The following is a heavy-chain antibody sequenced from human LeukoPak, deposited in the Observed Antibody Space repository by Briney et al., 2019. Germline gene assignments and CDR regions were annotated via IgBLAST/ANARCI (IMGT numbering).Heavy chain of an antibody. CDR3: ARRLSDAFDI. CDR1: GYTFTIYY. CDR2: INPSGGST. Sequence: GASVNVSYKASGYTFTIYYMHCVRQAPGQGLEWMGIINPSGGSTSYAQNFQGRITMTRDTSTSTVYMELSSLRSEDTAVYYCARRLSDAFDIWGQGTMVTVSS. D-gene: IGHD3-16*01. J-gene: IGHJ3*02. V-gene: IGHV1-46*01.